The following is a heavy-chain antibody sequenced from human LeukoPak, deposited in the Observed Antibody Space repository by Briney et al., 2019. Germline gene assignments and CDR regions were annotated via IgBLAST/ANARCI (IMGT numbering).Heavy chain of an antibody. CDR3: ALSGSYPGYFDY. Sequence: KASETLSLTCTVSGGSISSYYWSWIRQPPGKGLEWIGYIYYSGSTNYNPSLKSRVTISVDTSKNQFSLKLSSVTAADTAVYYCALSGSYPGYFDYWGQGTLVTVSS. D-gene: IGHD1-26*01. J-gene: IGHJ4*02. V-gene: IGHV4-59*01. CDR2: IYYSGST. CDR1: GGSISSYY.